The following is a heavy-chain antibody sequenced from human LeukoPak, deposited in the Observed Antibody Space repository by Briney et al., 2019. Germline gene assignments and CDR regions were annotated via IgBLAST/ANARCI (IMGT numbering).Heavy chain of an antibody. J-gene: IGHJ4*02. Sequence: GGSLRLSCAVSGFTLSSYWMHWVRQAPGKGLVWVSRINSDGSGTSYADSVKGRFTISRDNSKNTLYLQMNSLRAEDTAVYYCAKDEDVPDYWGQGTLVTVSS. V-gene: IGHV3-74*01. D-gene: IGHD2-2*01. CDR3: AKDEDVPDY. CDR1: GFTLSSYW. CDR2: INSDGSGT.